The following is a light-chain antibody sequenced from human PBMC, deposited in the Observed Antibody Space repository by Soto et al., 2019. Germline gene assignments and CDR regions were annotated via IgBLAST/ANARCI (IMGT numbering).Light chain of an antibody. CDR2: EGF. Sequence: QSVLTQPASVSGSPGQSTTISCTGTSSDVGGYNYVSWYQQHPGKAPKLMIFEGFKRPSGVSNRFSGSKSGSTASLTISGLQAEDEADYYCCSYAGRSTWDVVFGGGTKLTVL. CDR1: SSDVGGYNY. V-gene: IGLV2-23*01. CDR3: CSYAGRSTWDVV. J-gene: IGLJ2*01.